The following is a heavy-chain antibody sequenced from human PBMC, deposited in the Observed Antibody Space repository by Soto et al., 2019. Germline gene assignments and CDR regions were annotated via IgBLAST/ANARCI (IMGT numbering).Heavy chain of an antibody. J-gene: IGHJ4*02. D-gene: IGHD3-22*01. CDR3: ARALPYYYDSSGSEYYFDY. V-gene: IGHV4-39*01. CDR2: IYYSGST. Sequence: QLQLQESGPGLVKPSETLSLTCTVSGGSISSSSYYWGWIRQPPGKGLEWIGSIYYSGSTYYNPSLKSRVTISVDTSKNQFSLKLSSVTAADTAVYYCARALPYYYDSSGSEYYFDYWGQGTLVTVSS. CDR1: GGSISSSSYY.